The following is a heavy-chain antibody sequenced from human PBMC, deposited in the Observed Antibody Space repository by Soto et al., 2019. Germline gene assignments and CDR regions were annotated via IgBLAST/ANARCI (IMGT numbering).Heavy chain of an antibody. D-gene: IGHD6-6*01. V-gene: IGHV3-30-3*01. CDR2: ISYDGSNK. J-gene: IGHJ4*02. Sequence: GGSLRLSCAASGFTFSSYAMHWVRQAPGKGLEWVAVISYDGSNKYYADSVKGRFTISRDNSKNTLYLQMNSLRAEDTAVYYCARDLRTDAARSRFDYWGQGTLVTVSS. CDR3: ARDLRTDAARSRFDY. CDR1: GFTFSSYA.